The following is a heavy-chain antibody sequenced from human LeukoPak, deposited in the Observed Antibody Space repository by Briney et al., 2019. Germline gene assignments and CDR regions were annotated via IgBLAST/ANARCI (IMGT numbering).Heavy chain of an antibody. D-gene: IGHD2-2*01. Sequence: SETLSLTCAVSRGSITNSSCYWGWIRQPPGKGLEWIGGIYYTGTTYYSPSLNSRIAISMDTSKKQFSLRLASVTAADTAVYYCARRAVVPAAVSYFDNWGQGTLVTVSS. CDR2: IYYTGTT. V-gene: IGHV4-39*01. J-gene: IGHJ4*02. CDR3: ARRAVVPAAVSYFDN. CDR1: RGSITNSSCY.